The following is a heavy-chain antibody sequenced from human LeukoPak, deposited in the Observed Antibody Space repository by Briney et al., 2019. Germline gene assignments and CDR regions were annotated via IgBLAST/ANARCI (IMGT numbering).Heavy chain of an antibody. J-gene: IGHJ5*02. CDR2: IYYSGIT. Sequence: SETLSLTCSLSGASIISSSYYWGGIRQPPGMGLEWIGSIYYSGITYYNPSLKSRATVSVDTSKNHFSLSLISVTAADTAVYYCARRNGHSWDVGNWFDPWGQGTLVTASS. CDR3: ARRNGHSWDVGNWFDP. D-gene: IGHD6-13*01. CDR1: GASIISSSYY. V-gene: IGHV4-39*01.